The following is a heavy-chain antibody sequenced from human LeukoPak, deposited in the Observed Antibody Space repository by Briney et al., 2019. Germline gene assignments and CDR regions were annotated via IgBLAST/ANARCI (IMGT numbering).Heavy chain of an antibody. CDR1: GYTLTGYY. Sequence: ASARVSCKASGYTLTGYYMHWLRQAPGQGHEWMGWINPNSGDTNYAQKFQGRVTMTRDTSISTAYMELSRLTSDDTAVYYCAKNPYEYYFDYWGQGTLVTVSS. CDR2: INPNSGDT. D-gene: IGHD5-12*01. J-gene: IGHJ4*02. CDR3: AKNPYEYYFDY. V-gene: IGHV1-2*02.